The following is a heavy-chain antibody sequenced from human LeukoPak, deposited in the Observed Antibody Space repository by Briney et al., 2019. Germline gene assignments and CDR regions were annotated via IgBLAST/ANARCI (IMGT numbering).Heavy chain of an antibody. D-gene: IGHD2-15*01. Sequence: PGGSLRLSCAASGLTVSSTYMSWVRQTPGKGLEWVSVIYSGGSTYYADSVKGRFTISRDNSKNTLYLQMNSLRAEDTAVYYCAKDLHDIVVVVAATPYYYYGMDVWGQGTTVTVSS. V-gene: IGHV3-66*02. J-gene: IGHJ6*02. CDR2: IYSGGST. CDR3: AKDLHDIVVVVAATPYYYYGMDV. CDR1: GLTVSSTY.